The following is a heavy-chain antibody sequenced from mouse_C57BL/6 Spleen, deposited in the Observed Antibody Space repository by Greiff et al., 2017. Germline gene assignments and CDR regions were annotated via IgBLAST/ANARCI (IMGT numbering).Heavy chain of an antibody. Sequence: EVQLQQSGPELVKPGASVKISCKASGYTFTDYYMNWVKQSHGKSLEWIGDINPNNGGTSYNQKFKGKATLTVYKSSSTAYMELRSLTSEDSAVYYCARSYYYGSSSLDYWGQGTTLTVSS. CDR3: ARSYYYGSSSLDY. J-gene: IGHJ2*01. CDR2: INPNNGGT. V-gene: IGHV1-26*01. CDR1: GYTFTDYY. D-gene: IGHD1-1*01.